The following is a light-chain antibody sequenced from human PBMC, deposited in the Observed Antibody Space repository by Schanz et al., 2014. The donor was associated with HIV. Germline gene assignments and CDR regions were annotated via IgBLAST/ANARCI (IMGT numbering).Light chain of an antibody. CDR2: KAS. Sequence: DIQMTQSPSTLSASVGDRVTITCRASQSITSWLAWYQQKPGKVPKLLIYKASKLESEVPSRFSGSGSGTEFTLTISCLQSEDFATYYCQQYYSYPLTFGGGTKVEIK. J-gene: IGKJ4*01. V-gene: IGKV1-5*03. CDR3: QQYYSYPLT. CDR1: QSITSW.